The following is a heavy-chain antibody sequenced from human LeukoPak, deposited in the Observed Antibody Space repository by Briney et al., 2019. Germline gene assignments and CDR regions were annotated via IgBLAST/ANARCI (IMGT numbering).Heavy chain of an antibody. V-gene: IGHV1-2*06. CDR2: INPNSGCT. Sequence: ASVKVSCKASGYTFTGYYMHWVRQAPGQGLEWMGRINPNSGCTNYAQRFQGRVTMTRDTSISTAYMVLSRLRSDDTAVYYCARDDTQGRYFDWTFWGQGTLVTVSS. CDR1: GYTFTGYY. D-gene: IGHD3-9*01. CDR3: ARDDTQGRYFDWTF. J-gene: IGHJ4*02.